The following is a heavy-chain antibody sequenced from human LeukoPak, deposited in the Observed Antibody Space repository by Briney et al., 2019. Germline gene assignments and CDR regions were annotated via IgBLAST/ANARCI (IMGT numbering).Heavy chain of an antibody. D-gene: IGHD5-24*01. CDR2: IVPRAGNT. CDR1: GFDFGNYA. Sequence: PGGSLRLSCAASGFDFGNYAMTWVRQAPGKGLEWVSSIVPRAGNTYYADSVRGRFTISRDNSQNTLYLQMDSLRADDTAVYYCGTTIPPFHYKFDMDVWGQGTTVTVSS. J-gene: IGHJ6*02. V-gene: IGHV3-23*01. CDR3: GTTIPPFHYKFDMDV.